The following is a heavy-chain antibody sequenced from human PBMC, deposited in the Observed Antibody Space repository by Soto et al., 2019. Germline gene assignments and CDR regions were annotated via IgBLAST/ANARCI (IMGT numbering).Heavy chain of an antibody. CDR1: GYTFTGYY. D-gene: IGHD3-3*01. Sequence: GASVKVSCKASGYTFTGYYMHWVRQAPGQGLEWMGWINPNSGGTNYAQKFQGRVTMTRDTSISTAYMELSRLRSDDTAVYYCARGRITIFGVVTKWHFDYWGQGTLVTVSS. CDR2: INPNSGGT. J-gene: IGHJ4*02. V-gene: IGHV1-2*02. CDR3: ARGRITIFGVVTKWHFDY.